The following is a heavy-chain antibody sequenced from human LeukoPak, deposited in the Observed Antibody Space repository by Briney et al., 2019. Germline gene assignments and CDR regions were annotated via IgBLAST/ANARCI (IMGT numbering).Heavy chain of an antibody. J-gene: IGHJ6*03. CDR3: ARVAGTGTSYYYYMDV. V-gene: IGHV3-20*04. D-gene: IGHD1/OR15-1a*01. CDR1: GSTFDDYG. Sequence: PGGSLRLSCAASGSTFDDYGMSWVRQAPGKRLEWVSGINWNGGSTGYADSVKGRFTIPRDNAKNSLYLQMNSLRAEDTALYYCARVAGTGTSYYYYMDVWGKGTTVTVSS. CDR2: INWNGGST.